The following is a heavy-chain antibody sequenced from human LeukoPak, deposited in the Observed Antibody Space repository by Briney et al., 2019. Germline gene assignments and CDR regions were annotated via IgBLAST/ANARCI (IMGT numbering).Heavy chain of an antibody. D-gene: IGHD3-16*02. V-gene: IGHV3-11*01. J-gene: IGHJ4*02. CDR3: AKDLSPESNRLSPFDY. Sequence: GSLRLSCAASGFTFSDYYMSWIRQAPGKGLEWVSYISSSGSTIYYADSVKGRFTISRDNAKNSLYLQMNSLRAEDTAIFYCAKDLSPESNRLSPFDYWGQGTLVTVSS. CDR2: ISSSGSTI. CDR1: GFTFSDYY.